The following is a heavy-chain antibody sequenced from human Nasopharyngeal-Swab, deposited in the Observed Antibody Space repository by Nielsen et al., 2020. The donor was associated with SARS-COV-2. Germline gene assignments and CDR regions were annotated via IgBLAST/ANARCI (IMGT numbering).Heavy chain of an antibody. CDR3: ARAGSFDADDDY. J-gene: IGHJ4*02. CDR2: IYYSGST. D-gene: IGHD3-16*01. Sequence: WIRQPPGKGLEWIGYIYYSGSTNYNPSLKSRVTISVDTSKNQFSLKLGSVTAADTAVYYCARAGSFDADDDYWGQGTLVTVSS. V-gene: IGHV4-59*01.